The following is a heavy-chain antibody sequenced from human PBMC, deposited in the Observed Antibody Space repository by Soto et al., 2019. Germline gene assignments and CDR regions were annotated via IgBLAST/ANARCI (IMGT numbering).Heavy chain of an antibody. J-gene: IGHJ4*02. D-gene: IGHD4-17*01. CDR1: GFTFSNYW. V-gene: IGHV3-7*03. Sequence: PGGSLRLSCVASGFTFSNYWMTWVRQAPGKGLEWVANIKQDGSEKLYVGSVKGRFTVSRDNAENSLHLDMNSPRAEDTAVYYCARRMTAVTIIDYWGQGTLVTVSS. CDR2: IKQDGSEK. CDR3: ARRMTAVTIIDY.